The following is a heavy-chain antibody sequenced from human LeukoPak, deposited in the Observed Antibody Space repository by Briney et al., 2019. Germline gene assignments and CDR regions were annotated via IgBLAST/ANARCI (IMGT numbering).Heavy chain of an antibody. D-gene: IGHD5-24*01. Sequence: GGSLRLSCAASGFTFSSYGMHWVRQAPGKGLEWVAVISYDGSNKYYADSVKGRFTISRDNSKNTLYLQMNSLRAEDTAVYYCAKDREDGYNFDHFDYWAREPWSPSPQ. V-gene: IGHV3-30*18. CDR3: AKDREDGYNFDHFDY. CDR2: ISYDGSNK. J-gene: IGHJ4*02. CDR1: GFTFSSYG.